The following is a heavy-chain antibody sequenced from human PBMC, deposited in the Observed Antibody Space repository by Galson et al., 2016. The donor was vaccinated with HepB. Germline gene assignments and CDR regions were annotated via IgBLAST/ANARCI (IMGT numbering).Heavy chain of an antibody. D-gene: IGHD1-7*01. J-gene: IGHJ4*02. CDR1: GDSVSSNRVA. CDR2: TYFRSMWYN. CDR3: ARGWNYVQFDN. Sequence: CAISGDSVSSNRVAWNWIRQSPSRGLEWLGRTYFRSMWYNDYAGSVKSRIVISPDTSKNQFYLHLTSMTPEATAVYYCARGWNYVQFDNWGQGTLVTVSS. V-gene: IGHV6-1*01.